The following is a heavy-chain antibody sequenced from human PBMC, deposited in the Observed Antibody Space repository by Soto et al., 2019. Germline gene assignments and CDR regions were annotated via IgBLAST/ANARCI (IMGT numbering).Heavy chain of an antibody. CDR1: GFTFRSHR. D-gene: IGHD4-17*01. J-gene: IGHJ4*02. Sequence: EVQLVESGGGLVQPGGSLRVSCAASGFTFRSHRIHWVRQAPGKGLEWVSRIDTDGGGTSYADSVKGRFTISTDNAENTVYLQMNGLRDEDTAVYYCATVFDVWGQETLVTVSS. V-gene: IGHV3-74*01. CDR2: IDTDGGGT. CDR3: ATVFDV.